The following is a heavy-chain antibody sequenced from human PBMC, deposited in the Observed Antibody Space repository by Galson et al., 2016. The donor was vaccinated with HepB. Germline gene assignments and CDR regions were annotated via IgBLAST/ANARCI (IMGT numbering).Heavy chain of an antibody. Sequence: SLRLSCAASGLTFSSYAMNWVRQAPGEGLEWASSISGSGGSTYYADSVKGRFTISRDNSKNRLYLQMNSLRAEDTAIYYCAKDVSHSDYGPYHYFYGLDVWGKGTTVTVSS. J-gene: IGHJ6*04. CDR3: AKDVSHSDYGPYHYFYGLDV. CDR1: GLTFSSYA. V-gene: IGHV3-23*01. D-gene: IGHD4-17*01. CDR2: ISGSGGST.